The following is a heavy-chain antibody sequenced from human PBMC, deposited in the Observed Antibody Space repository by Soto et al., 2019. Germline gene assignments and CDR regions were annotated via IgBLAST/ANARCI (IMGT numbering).Heavy chain of an antibody. CDR1: GGSFSGYY. D-gene: IGHD6-19*01. CDR2: INHSGST. Sequence: SETLSLTCAVYGGSFSGYYWSWIRQPPGKGLEWIGEINHSGSTNYNPSLKSRVTISVDTSKNQFSLKLSSVTAADTAVYYCARVFVAGTLSGFDYWGQGTLVTVSS. J-gene: IGHJ4*02. CDR3: ARVFVAGTLSGFDY. V-gene: IGHV4-34*01.